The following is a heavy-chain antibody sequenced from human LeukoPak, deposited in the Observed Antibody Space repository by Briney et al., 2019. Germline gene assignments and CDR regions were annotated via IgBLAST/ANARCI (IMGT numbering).Heavy chain of an antibody. V-gene: IGHV3-48*03. Sequence: HPGGSLRLSCGASGFIFNSYEMNWVRQAPGKGLEWVAFISFSGNSIYYADSVKGRFTISRDNAKNSLYLQMNSPRAEDTAVYYCARDPYSGSYGNYYYYFMDVWGKGTTVTISS. D-gene: IGHD1-26*01. CDR2: ISFSGNSI. CDR3: ARDPYSGSYGNYYYYFMDV. J-gene: IGHJ6*03. CDR1: GFIFNSYE.